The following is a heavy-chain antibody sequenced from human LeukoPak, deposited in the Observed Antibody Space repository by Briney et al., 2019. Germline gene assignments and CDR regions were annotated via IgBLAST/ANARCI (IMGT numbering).Heavy chain of an antibody. V-gene: IGHV1-2*06. CDR3: ARDPGGLWFGELLNLYYYYYMDV. CDR2: INPNSAAS. CDR1: GYSFSGHY. D-gene: IGHD3-10*01. J-gene: IGHJ6*03. Sequence: GASVKVSCKASGYSFSGHYIHWVRQAPGQGLEWMGQINPNSAASHYAQKFQDRVTMTSDTSINMAYMELRSLRSDDTAVYYCARDPGGLWFGELLNLYYYYYMDVWGKGTTVTISS.